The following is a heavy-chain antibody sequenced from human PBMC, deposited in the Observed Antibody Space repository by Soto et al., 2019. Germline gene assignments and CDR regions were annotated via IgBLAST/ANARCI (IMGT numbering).Heavy chain of an antibody. D-gene: IGHD6-25*01. CDR1: GFTFSNYG. CDR2: ISFDGSNK. CDR3: AKDRRPNYCYGMDV. Sequence: QVQLVESGGGVVQPGRSLRLSCAASGFTFSNYGMHWVRQAPGKGLEWVAVISFDGSNKYYADSVKGRFTISRDNSKNTLYLQMTSLRAEDTAVSYCAKDRRPNYCYGMDVWGQGTTVTVSS. J-gene: IGHJ6*02. V-gene: IGHV3-30*18.